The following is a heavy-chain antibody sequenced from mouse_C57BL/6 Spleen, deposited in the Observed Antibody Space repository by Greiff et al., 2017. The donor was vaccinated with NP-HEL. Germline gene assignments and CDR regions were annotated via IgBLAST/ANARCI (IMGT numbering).Heavy chain of an antibody. CDR2: IHPNSGST. J-gene: IGHJ4*01. CDR3: ARDLSIYYGNYDAMDY. Sequence: QVQLQQPGAELVKPGASVKLSCKASGYTFTSYWMHWVKQRPGQGLEWIGMIHPNSGSTNYNEKFKSKATLTVDKSSSTAYMQLRSLTSEDSAVYYCARDLSIYYGNYDAMDYWGQGTSVTVSS. V-gene: IGHV1-64*01. D-gene: IGHD2-1*01. CDR1: GYTFTSYW.